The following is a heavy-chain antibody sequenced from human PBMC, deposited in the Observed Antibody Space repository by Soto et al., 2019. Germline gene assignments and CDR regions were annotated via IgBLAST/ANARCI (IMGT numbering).Heavy chain of an antibody. J-gene: IGHJ4*02. Sequence: QITLRESGPTLVEPTQTLTLTCTFSGFSLSTSGVGVGWIRQPPGNALDWLALIYWDGDIRYSASLKSRHTSPNDTSKNHVVLTMTNMDPVDTATYYCAHTLPEKWLVLFDWWGQGTLVTVSS. CDR2: IYWDGDI. CDR1: GFSLSTSGVG. CDR3: AHTLPEKWLVLFDW. D-gene: IGHD6-19*01. V-gene: IGHV2-5*02.